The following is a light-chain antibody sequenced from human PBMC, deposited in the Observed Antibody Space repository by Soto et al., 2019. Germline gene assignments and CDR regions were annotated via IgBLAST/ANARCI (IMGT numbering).Light chain of an antibody. CDR2: EVS. J-gene: IGLJ1*01. CDR3: CLCGSSSPHF. V-gene: IGLV2-23*02. CDR1: SSDVGSYNL. Sequence: QSVLTQPASVSGSPGQSITISCTGTSSDVGSYNLVSWYQQHPGKAPKLMIYEVSKRPSGVSNRFSGSKSGNTASLTISGHRAEGKVIYSCCLCGSSSPHFFGTGTKVTF.